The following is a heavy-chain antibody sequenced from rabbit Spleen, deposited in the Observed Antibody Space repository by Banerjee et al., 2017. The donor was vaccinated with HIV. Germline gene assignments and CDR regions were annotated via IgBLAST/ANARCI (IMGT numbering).Heavy chain of an antibody. CDR3: ARSSDGSDDSGMNL. V-gene: IGHV1S40*01. CDR1: GFSFSINYW. Sequence: QSLEESGGDLVKPGASLTLTCTASGFSFSINYWIWWVRQAPGKGLEWIACIYTGGSGRTYYASWAKGRFTISKTSSTTVTLQMTSLTAADTATYFCARSSDGSDDSGMNLWGQGTLVTVS. J-gene: IGHJ4*01. CDR2: IYTGGSGRT. D-gene: IGHD5-1*01.